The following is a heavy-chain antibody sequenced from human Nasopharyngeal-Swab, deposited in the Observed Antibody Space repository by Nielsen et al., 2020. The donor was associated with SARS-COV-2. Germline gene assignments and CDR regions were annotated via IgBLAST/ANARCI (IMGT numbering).Heavy chain of an antibody. Sequence: GESLKISCAASGFTFSSYGMHWVRQAPGRGLEWVAVMSYDGSNKYYADSVKGRFTISRDNSKNTLYLQMNSLRADDTAVYYCAKDPSIVVVTAEYFQHWGQGTLVTVSS. J-gene: IGHJ1*01. CDR3: AKDPSIVVVTAEYFQH. D-gene: IGHD2-21*02. V-gene: IGHV3-30*18. CDR1: GFTFSSYG. CDR2: MSYDGSNK.